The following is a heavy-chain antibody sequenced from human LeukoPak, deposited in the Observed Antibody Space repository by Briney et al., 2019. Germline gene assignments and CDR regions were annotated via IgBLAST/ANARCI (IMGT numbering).Heavy chain of an antibody. Sequence: SETLSLTCTVSGGSISSYYWSWIRQPAGKGLEWIGYISYSGSTNYNPSLKSRVTISVDTSKNQFSLKLSSVTAADTAVFYCARIKADSSGWYEIDYWGQGTLVTVSS. J-gene: IGHJ4*02. V-gene: IGHV4-59*01. D-gene: IGHD6-19*01. CDR3: ARIKADSSGWYEIDY. CDR2: ISYSGST. CDR1: GGSISSYY.